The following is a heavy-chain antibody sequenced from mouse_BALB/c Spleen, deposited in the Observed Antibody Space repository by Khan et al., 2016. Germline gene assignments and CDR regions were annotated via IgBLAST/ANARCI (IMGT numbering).Heavy chain of an antibody. Sequence: EVQLQESGPGLVKPSQSLSLTCTVTGYSITSDYAWNWIRQFPGNKLEWMGYISYSGSTSYNPSLKSRLSITRDTSKNQFFLQLNSVPTEDTATYYCARSRGNYFDYWGQGTTLTVSS. V-gene: IGHV3-2*02. CDR1: GYSITSDYA. CDR2: ISYSGST. CDR3: ARSRGNYFDY. J-gene: IGHJ2*01.